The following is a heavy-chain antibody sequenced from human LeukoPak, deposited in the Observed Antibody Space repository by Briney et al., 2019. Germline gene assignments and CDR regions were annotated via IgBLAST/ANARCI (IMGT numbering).Heavy chain of an antibody. J-gene: IGHJ4*02. D-gene: IGHD5-18*01. CDR1: GYTFTSYG. Sequence: ASVKVSCKASGYTFTSYGISWVRQAPGQGLEWMGWISAYNGNTNYAQKLQGRVTMTTDTSTSTAYMELRSLRSDDTAVYYCARDVQPWGYSYGSPLDYWGQGTLVTVSS. CDR2: ISAYNGNT. CDR3: ARDVQPWGYSYGSPLDY. V-gene: IGHV1-18*01.